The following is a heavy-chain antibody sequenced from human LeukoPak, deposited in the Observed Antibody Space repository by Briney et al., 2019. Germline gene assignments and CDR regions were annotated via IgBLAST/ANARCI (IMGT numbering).Heavy chain of an antibody. CDR1: GGSISSGSYY. Sequence: SETLSLTCTVSGGSISSGSYYWSWIRQPAGKGLEWIGRIYTSGSTNCNPSLKSRVTISVDTSKNQFSLKLSSVTAADTAVYYCARDREAIVVVPAALYYYYYMDVWGKGTTVTVSS. V-gene: IGHV4-61*02. CDR3: ARDREAIVVVPAALYYYYYMDV. J-gene: IGHJ6*03. D-gene: IGHD2-2*01. CDR2: IYTSGST.